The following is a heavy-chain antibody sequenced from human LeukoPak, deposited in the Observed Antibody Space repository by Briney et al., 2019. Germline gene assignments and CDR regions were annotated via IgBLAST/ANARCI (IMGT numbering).Heavy chain of an antibody. CDR1: GFSFSDHW. D-gene: IGHD5-24*01. CDR3: ARDLGWLQSDC. Sequence: GGSLRLSCVASGFSFSDHWMNWFRQAPGKGLEWVATIKKDGSGQYYVDSMKGRLTISRDNAKNSVYLQIHNLRAEDTAVYYCARDLGWLQSDCRGQGILVTAAS. J-gene: IGHJ4*02. V-gene: IGHV3-7*03. CDR2: IKKDGSGQ.